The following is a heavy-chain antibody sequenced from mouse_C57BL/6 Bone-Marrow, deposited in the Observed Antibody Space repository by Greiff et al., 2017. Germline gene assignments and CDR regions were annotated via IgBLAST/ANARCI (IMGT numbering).Heavy chain of an antibody. Sequence: VKLMESGAELVRPGTSVKMSCKASGYTFTNYWIGWAKQRPGHGLEWIGDIYPGGGYTNYNEKFKGKATLTADKSSSTAYMQFSSLTSEDAAIYYWASSDSSGYYFDYWGQGTTLTVSS. CDR3: ASSDSSGYYFDY. CDR2: IYPGGGYT. CDR1: GYTFTNYW. V-gene: IGHV1-63*01. D-gene: IGHD3-2*02. J-gene: IGHJ2*01.